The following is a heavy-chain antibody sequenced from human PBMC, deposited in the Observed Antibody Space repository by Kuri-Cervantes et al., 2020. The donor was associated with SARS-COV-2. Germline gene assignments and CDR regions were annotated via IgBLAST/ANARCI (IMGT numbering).Heavy chain of an antibody. V-gene: IGHV3-21*01. Sequence: GESLKISCAASGFTFSSYSMNWVRQAPGKGLEWVSSISSSSSYIHYADSVKGRFTISRDNTKDSLYLQVNGLRAEDTGVYYCARNSGGWYGAFDFWSQGTRVTVSS. J-gene: IGHJ4*02. CDR3: ARNSGGWYGAFDF. D-gene: IGHD6-19*01. CDR1: GFTFSSYS. CDR2: ISSSSSYI.